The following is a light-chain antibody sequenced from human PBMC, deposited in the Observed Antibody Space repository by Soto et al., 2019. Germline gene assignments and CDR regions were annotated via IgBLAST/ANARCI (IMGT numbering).Light chain of an antibody. V-gene: IGKV4-1*01. CDR1: QSVLYSSNNKNY. CDR2: WAS. J-gene: IGKJ1*01. Sequence: DILMTQSPDSLAVSLGERATINCKSSQSVLYSSNNKNYLAWYQQKPGQPPKLLIYWASTRESGVPDRFSGSGSGTDFTLTISSLQAEDVAVYYCYQSYFSPQTFGQGTKVEIK. CDR3: YQSYFSPQT.